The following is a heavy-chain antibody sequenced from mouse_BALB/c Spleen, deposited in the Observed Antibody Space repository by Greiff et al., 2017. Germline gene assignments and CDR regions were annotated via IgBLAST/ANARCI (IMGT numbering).Heavy chain of an antibody. Sequence: VKLVESGPGLVAPSQSLSITCTVSGFSLTSYGVHWVRQPPGKGLEWLGVIWAGGSTNYNSALMSRLSISKDNSKSQVFLKMNSLQTDDTAMYYCAREYGNYDWGFDYWGQGTTLTVSS. CDR3: AREYGNYDWGFDY. CDR2: IWAGGST. J-gene: IGHJ2*01. V-gene: IGHV2-9*02. CDR1: GFSLTSYG. D-gene: IGHD2-10*02.